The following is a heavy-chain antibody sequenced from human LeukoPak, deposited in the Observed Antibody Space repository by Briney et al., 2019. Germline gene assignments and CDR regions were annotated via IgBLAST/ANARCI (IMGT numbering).Heavy chain of an antibody. J-gene: IGHJ4*02. D-gene: IGHD1-26*01. CDR1: GYTFTSYA. CDR2: INAGNGNT. V-gene: IGHV1-3*01. Sequence: ASVKVSCKASGYTFTSYAMHWVRQAPGQRLEWMGWINAGNGNTEYSQKFQGRVTITRDTSASTAYMELSSLRSEDTAVYYCARDPLPGGSLPFDYWGQGTLVTVSS. CDR3: ARDPLPGGSLPFDY.